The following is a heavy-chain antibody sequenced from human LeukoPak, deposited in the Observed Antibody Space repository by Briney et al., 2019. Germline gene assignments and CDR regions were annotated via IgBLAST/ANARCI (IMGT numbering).Heavy chain of an antibody. V-gene: IGHV3-23*01. D-gene: IGHD6-19*01. CDR3: ARRSGIAVAGAFDY. J-gene: IGHJ4*02. Sequence: GGSLRLSCAASGFTFSNYAMRWVRQAPGKGLEWVSGIRGSGDSTYYADSVKGRFTISRDNSKNTLYLQMNSLRAEDTAVYYCARRSGIAVAGAFDYWGPGTLVTVSS. CDR1: GFTFSNYA. CDR2: IRGSGDST.